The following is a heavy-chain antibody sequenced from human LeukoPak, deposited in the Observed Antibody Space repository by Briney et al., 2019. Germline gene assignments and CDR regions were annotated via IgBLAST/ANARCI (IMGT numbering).Heavy chain of an antibody. CDR2: IYPGHSDT. CDR1: GYSFTSYW. D-gene: IGHD2-2*01. V-gene: IGHV5-51*01. CDR3: ARQDIVVVPAARDYYYYYMDV. J-gene: IGHJ6*03. Sequence: GESLKISCKGSGYSFTSYWIGWVRQIPGKGLEWIGIIYPGHSDTRYSPSFQGQVTISADKSISTAYLQWSSLKASDTAMYYCARQDIVVVPAARDYYYYYMDVWGKGTTVTVSS.